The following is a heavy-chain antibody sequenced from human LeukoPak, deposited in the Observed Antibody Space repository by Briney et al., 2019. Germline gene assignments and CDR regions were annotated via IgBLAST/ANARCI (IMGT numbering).Heavy chain of an antibody. J-gene: IGHJ5*02. Sequence: ASVKVSCKASGYTFTSYGISWVRQAPGHGLEWMGWINAYNGNTNYAQKLQGRVTMTTDTSTSTAYMELRSLRSDDTAVYYCARDWGLGNPARFVPWGQGTLVTVSS. CDR1: GYTFTSYG. V-gene: IGHV1-18*04. CDR3: ARDWGLGNPARFVP. D-gene: IGHD3-16*01. CDR2: INAYNGNT.